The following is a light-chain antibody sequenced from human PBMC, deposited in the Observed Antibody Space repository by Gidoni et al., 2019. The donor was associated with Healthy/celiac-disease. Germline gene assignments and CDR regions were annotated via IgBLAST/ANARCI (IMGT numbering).Light chain of an antibody. CDR2: AAS. CDR3: QQLNSYPPT. J-gene: IGKJ3*01. Sequence: IQLTQSPSSLSASVGDRVTITYRASQGISSYLAWYQQKPGKAPKLLIYAASTLQSGVPSRFSGSGSGTDFTLTISSLQPEDIATYYCQQLNSYPPTFGPGTKVDIK. CDR1: QGISSY. V-gene: IGKV1-9*01.